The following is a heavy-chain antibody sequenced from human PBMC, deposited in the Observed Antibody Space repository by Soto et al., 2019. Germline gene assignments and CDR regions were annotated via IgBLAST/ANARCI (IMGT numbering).Heavy chain of an antibody. CDR3: ARRGYGMDV. CDR1: GFIFSTYA. Sequence: PGGSLRLSCAASGFIFSTYAMHWVRQAPGKGLEWVAVISSDGNNKYYADSVKGRFTISRDNSKNTLYLQMNSLRAGNTAVYYCARRGYGMDVWGRGTTVTVSS. V-gene: IGHV3-30-3*01. J-gene: IGHJ6*02. CDR2: ISSDGNNK.